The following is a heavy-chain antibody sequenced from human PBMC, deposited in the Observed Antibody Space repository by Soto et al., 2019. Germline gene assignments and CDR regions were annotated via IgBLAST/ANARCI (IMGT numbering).Heavy chain of an antibody. V-gene: IGHV3-23*01. J-gene: IGHJ6*02. CDR2: ISGSGGST. CDR1: GFTFSSYA. CDR3: AKDQRRDADILTGYPPPDV. D-gene: IGHD3-9*01. Sequence: GGSLRLSCAASGFTFSSYAMSWVRQAPGKGLEWVSAISGSGGSTYYADSVKGRFTISRDNSKNTLYLQMNSLRAEDTALYYCAKDQRRDADILTGYPPPDVWGQGTTVTVSS.